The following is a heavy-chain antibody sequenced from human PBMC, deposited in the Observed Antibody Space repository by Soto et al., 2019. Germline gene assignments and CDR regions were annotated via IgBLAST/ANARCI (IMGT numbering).Heavy chain of an antibody. V-gene: IGHV4-59*01. J-gene: IGHJ6*02. CDR2: IYYSGST. CDR3: GRDSLRDYYYYGMDV. D-gene: IGHD3-16*01. Sequence: SETLSLTCTVSGGSISSYYWSWIRQPPGKGLEWIGYIYYSGSTNYNPSLKSRVTISVDTSKNQFSLKLSSVTAADTAVYYCGRDSLRDYYYYGMDVWGQGTTVTVSS. CDR1: GGSISSYY.